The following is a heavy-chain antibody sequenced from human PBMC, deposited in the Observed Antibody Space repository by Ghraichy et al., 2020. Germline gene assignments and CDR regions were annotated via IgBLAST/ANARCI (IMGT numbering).Heavy chain of an antibody. Sequence: GGSLRLSCAASGFTFRDYYMSWIRQAPGKGLEWVSYISSSGSTIYYADSVKGRFTISRDNAKNSLYLQMNSLRAEDTAVYYCARAPRFLYSNYFGYYFDYWGQGTLVTVSS. CDR2: ISSSGSTI. V-gene: IGHV3-11*01. D-gene: IGHD4-11*01. CDR1: GFTFRDYY. CDR3: ARAPRFLYSNYFGYYFDY. J-gene: IGHJ4*02.